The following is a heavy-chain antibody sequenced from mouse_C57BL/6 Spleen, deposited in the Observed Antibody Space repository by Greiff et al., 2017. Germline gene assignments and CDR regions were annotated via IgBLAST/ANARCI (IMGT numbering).Heavy chain of an antibody. J-gene: IGHJ4*01. CDR3: ARVCGPYGNYCYAIDY. Sequence: QVQLQQPGPELVKPGASVKLSCKASGYTFTSYWMHWVKQRPGQGLEWIGNITPSNGGTNYNEKFQSKATLTVDKSSSTAYMQLSRLTSEDSAVYLCARVCGPYGNYCYAIDYWGQGTSVTVSS. D-gene: IGHD2-1*01. CDR1: GYTFTSYW. CDR2: ITPSNGGT. V-gene: IGHV1-53*01.